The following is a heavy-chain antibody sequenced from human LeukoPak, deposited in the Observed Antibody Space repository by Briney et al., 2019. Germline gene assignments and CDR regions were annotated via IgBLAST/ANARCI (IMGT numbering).Heavy chain of an antibody. V-gene: IGHV4-4*02. D-gene: IGHD6-13*01. CDR3: ARDRQQLVRGDYFDY. CDR2: IYHSGST. J-gene: IGHJ4*02. CDR1: GGSISSSNW. Sequence: PSGTLSLTCAVSGGSISSSNWWSWVRQPPGKGLEWIGEIYHSGSTNYNPSLKSRVTISVDKSKNQFSLKLSSVTAADTAVYYCARDRQQLVRGDYFDYWGQGTLVTVSS.